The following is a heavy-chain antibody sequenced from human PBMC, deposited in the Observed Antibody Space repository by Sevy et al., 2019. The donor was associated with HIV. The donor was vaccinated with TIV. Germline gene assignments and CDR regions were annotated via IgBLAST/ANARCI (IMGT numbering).Heavy chain of an antibody. CDR3: ARLNRGSGYFYFDY. J-gene: IGHJ4*02. Sequence: SETLSLTCTVSGGSISSSSYYWGWIRQPPGKGLEWIGSIYYSGSTYCNPSLKSRVTISVDTSKNQFSLKLSSVTAADTAVYYCARLNRGSGYFYFDYWGQGTLVTVSS. CDR1: GGSISSSSYY. CDR2: IYYSGST. D-gene: IGHD3-22*01. V-gene: IGHV4-39*01.